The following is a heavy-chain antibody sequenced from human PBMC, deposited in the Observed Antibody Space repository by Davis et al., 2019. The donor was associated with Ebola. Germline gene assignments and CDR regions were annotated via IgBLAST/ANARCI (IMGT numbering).Heavy chain of an antibody. D-gene: IGHD6-13*01. Sequence: GGSLRSPCPAPGFTFTSYGMHCPCQAPGKGLEWVAVIWSEGSNKDYADSVKGRFTISRDNFKNTLYLQMNSLRAEDTAVYYCARGGYSRSWGRNPMDYWGQGTLVSVSS. CDR1: GFTFTSYG. CDR3: ARGGYSRSWGRNPMDY. J-gene: IGHJ4*02. CDR2: IWSEGSNK. V-gene: IGHV3-33*01.